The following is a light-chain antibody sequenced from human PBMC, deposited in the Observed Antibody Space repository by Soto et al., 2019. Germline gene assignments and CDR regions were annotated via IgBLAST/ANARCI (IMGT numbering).Light chain of an antibody. Sequence: QSALTQPASVSGSPGQSITISCNGTSSDVGGYNYVSWYQHHPGKAPKVMIFDVSNRPSGVSNRFSGSKSGNTASLTISGLQAEDEADYYCSSYTSSNTPIFGGGTKLTVL. CDR2: DVS. CDR3: SSYTSSNTPI. V-gene: IGLV2-14*03. CDR1: SSDVGGYNY. J-gene: IGLJ2*01.